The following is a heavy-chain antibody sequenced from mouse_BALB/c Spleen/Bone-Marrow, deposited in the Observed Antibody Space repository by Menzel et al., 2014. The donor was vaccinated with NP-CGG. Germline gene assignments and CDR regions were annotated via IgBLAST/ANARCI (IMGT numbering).Heavy chain of an antibody. CDR3: ARPPYYYGSSYYWYFDV. D-gene: IGHD1-1*01. J-gene: IGHJ1*01. V-gene: IGHV1-84*02. Sequence: VQGVESGPELVKPGASVKISCKASGYTFTDYYINWVKQKPGQGLEWIGWIYPGGGNTKYNEKCKGKATLTVDTSSSTAYMQLSSLTSEDTAVYFCARPPYYYGSSYYWYFDVWGAGTTVTVSS. CDR2: IYPGGGNT. CDR1: GYTFTDYY.